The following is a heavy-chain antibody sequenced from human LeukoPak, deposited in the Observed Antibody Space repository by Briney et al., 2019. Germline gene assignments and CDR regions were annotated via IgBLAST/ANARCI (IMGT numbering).Heavy chain of an antibody. V-gene: IGHV4-59*01. D-gene: IGHD3-22*01. CDR1: GDSLSSYY. J-gene: IGHJ4*02. CDR2: IYYSGST. Sequence: PSETLSLTCTVSGDSLSSYYWSWIRQPPGKGLEWIGNIYYSGSTNYNPSLKSRVTISVDRSKNHFSLKLSSVTAADTAVYYCARADCSGYEHFDYWGQGTLVTVSS. CDR3: ARADCSGYEHFDY.